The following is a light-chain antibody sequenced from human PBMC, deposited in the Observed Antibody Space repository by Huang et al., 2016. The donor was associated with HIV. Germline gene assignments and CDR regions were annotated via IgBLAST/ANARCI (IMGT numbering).Light chain of an antibody. CDR3: QHYYSVPT. CDR1: QSVFYNSNDKNY. CDR2: WAS. J-gene: IGKJ1*01. Sequence: DIVMTQSPDSLAVSLGVRATINCKSSQSVFYNSNDKNYLAWYQQKPGQSPKLLIYWASIRESGVTDRFSGSGSGTDFTLSITTLQAEDVAVYFCQHYYSVPTFGQGTKVEV. V-gene: IGKV4-1*01.